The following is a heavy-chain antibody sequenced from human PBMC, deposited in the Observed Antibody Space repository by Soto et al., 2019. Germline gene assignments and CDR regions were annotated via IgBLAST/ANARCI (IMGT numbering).Heavy chain of an antibody. CDR2: ISGSGGST. V-gene: IGHV3-23*01. CDR3: AKREYYDSSGYYPY. J-gene: IGHJ4*02. CDR1: GFTFSNYA. Sequence: HPGGSLRLSCAASGFTFSNYAMSWVRQAPGKGLEWVSTISGSGGSTYYADSVKGRFTISRDNSKNTLYLQMNSLRAEDTAVYYCAKREYYDSSGYYPYWGQGALVTVSS. D-gene: IGHD3-22*01.